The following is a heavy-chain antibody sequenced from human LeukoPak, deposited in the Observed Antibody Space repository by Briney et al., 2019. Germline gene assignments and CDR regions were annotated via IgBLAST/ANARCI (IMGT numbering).Heavy chain of an antibody. CDR1: GDSVSNNSAA. J-gene: IGHJ4*02. D-gene: IGHD6-13*01. Sequence: SQTLSLTCAISGDSVSNNSAAWNWIRQSPSRGLEWLGRTYYRSKWYNGSAVSVRSRIIINPDTSKNQFSLQLNSVTPDDTAMCYCAREGGSSSWYAYFDCWGQGTLVTVSS. V-gene: IGHV6-1*01. CDR2: TYYRSKWYN. CDR3: AREGGSSSWYAYFDC.